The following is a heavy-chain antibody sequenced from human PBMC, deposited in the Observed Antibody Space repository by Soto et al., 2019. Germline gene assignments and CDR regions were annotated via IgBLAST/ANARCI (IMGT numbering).Heavy chain of an antibody. CDR1: GGSISSGGYY. CDR3: AREGHRSVRGVIAHY. V-gene: IGHV4-31*03. Sequence: SETLSLTCTVSGGSISSGGYYWSWIRQHPGKGLEWIGYIYYSGSTYYNPSLKSRVTISVDTSKNQFSLKLSSVTAADTAVYYCAREGHRSVRGVIAHYWGQGTLVTVSS. J-gene: IGHJ4*02. CDR2: IYYSGST. D-gene: IGHD3-10*01.